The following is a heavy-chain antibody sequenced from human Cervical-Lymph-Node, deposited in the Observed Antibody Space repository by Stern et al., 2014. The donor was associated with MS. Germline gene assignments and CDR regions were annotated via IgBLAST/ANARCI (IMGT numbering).Heavy chain of an antibody. Sequence: QVPLQESGPGLVKPSQTLSLTCALSGDSVSSNRATWSWIRQSPSRGLEWLGRTYHRSRWYYDYALSVKSRVTISPDTSKNQFSLWLNSVTPEDTAVYYCARDVSSSPDAFDTWGQGTMVTVSS. CDR1: GDSVSSNRAT. D-gene: IGHD6-6*01. CDR2: TYHRSRWYY. CDR3: ARDVSSSPDAFDT. V-gene: IGHV6-1*01. J-gene: IGHJ3*02.